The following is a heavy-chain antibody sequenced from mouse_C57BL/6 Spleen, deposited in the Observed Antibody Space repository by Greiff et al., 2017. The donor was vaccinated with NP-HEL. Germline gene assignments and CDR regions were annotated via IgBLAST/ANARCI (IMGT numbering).Heavy chain of an antibody. J-gene: IGHJ2*01. CDR1: GFTFTDYY. CDR2: IRNKANGYTT. D-gene: IGHD3-3*01. Sequence: EVKLVESGGGLVQPGGSLSLSCAASGFTFTDYYMSWVRQPPGKALEWLGFIRNKANGYTTEYSASVKGRFTISRDNSQSILYLQMNALRAEDSATYYCARYPGTAIDYWGQGTTLTVSS. V-gene: IGHV7-3*01. CDR3: ARYPGTAIDY.